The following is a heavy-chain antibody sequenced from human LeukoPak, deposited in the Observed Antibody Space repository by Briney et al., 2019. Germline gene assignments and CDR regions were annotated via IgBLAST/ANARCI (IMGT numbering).Heavy chain of an antibody. D-gene: IGHD6-13*01. J-gene: IGHJ4*02. CDR2: ISAYNGNT. CDR1: GYTFTSYG. CDR3: ARRIAAAGTGYFDY. V-gene: IGHV1-18*01. Sequence: ASVKVSCKASGYTFTSYGISWVRQAPGQGLEWMGWISAYNGNTNYAQKLQGRVTMTTDTSTSTAYMELRSLRSDDTAVCYCARRIAAAGTGYFDYWGQGTLVTVSS.